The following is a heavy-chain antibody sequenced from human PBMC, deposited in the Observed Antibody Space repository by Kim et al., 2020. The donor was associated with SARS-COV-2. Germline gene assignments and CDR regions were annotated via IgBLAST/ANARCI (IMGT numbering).Heavy chain of an antibody. V-gene: IGHV1-69*01. D-gene: IGHD6-13*01. Sequence: NYAQKFQGRVTITADESTSTAYMELSSLRSEDTAVYYCARAIAAADEFDYWGQGTLVTVSS. CDR3: ARAIAAADEFDY. J-gene: IGHJ4*02.